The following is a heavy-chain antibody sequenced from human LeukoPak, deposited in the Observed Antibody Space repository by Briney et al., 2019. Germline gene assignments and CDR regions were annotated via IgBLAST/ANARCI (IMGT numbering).Heavy chain of an antibody. V-gene: IGHV3-7*01. Sequence: GGSLRLSCAASGITFSSYWMSWVRQALGKGLEWVANIKQDGSEKYYVDSVKGRFTISRDNAKNSLYLQMNSLRAEDTAVYYCARESGDFWTGYRTFFDYWGQGTLVTVSS. CDR2: IKQDGSEK. J-gene: IGHJ4*02. CDR3: ARESGDFWTGYRTFFDY. D-gene: IGHD3/OR15-3a*01. CDR1: GITFSSYW.